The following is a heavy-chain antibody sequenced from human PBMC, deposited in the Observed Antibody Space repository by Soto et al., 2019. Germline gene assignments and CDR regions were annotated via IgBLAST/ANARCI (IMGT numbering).Heavy chain of an antibody. D-gene: IGHD2-21*01. CDR1: GGSITSNW. Sequence: QVQLQESGPGLMKPSGTLSLTCAVSGGSITSNWWSWVRQPPGKGLEWIAEIFHTGSANYNPSLMRRLTISKDKSKNPLSLNLNCVTAADTAVYYCARHIAVSGTRGFDHWGQGTLVTVSS. CDR2: IFHTGSA. V-gene: IGHV4-4*02. J-gene: IGHJ4*02. CDR3: ARHIAVSGTRGFDH.